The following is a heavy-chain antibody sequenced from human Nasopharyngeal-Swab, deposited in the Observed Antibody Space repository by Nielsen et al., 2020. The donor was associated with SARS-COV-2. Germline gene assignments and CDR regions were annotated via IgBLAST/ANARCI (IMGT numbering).Heavy chain of an antibody. V-gene: IGHV3-15*01. CDR3: TTALNPLYYYDSSGYYSPGAEYFQH. D-gene: IGHD3-22*01. Sequence: WIRQPPGKGLEWVGRIKSKTDGGTTDYAAPVKGRFTISRDDSKNTLYPQMNSLKTEDTAVYYCTTALNPLYYYDSSGYYSPGAEYFQHWGQGTLVTVSS. CDR2: IKSKTDGGTT. J-gene: IGHJ1*01.